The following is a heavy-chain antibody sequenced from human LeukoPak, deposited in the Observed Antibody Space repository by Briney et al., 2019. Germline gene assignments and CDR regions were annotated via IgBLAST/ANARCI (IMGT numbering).Heavy chain of an antibody. Sequence: PGGSLRLSCSVSGFTFSRYAMHWDRQTPGKGLEHVSGISSNGGSTYYADSVKGRFTISRDNSKNTLYLQMSSLRAEDTAVYYCATDLTGPEDYWGQGTLVTVSS. CDR3: ATDLTGPEDY. V-gene: IGHV3-64D*09. CDR1: GFTFSRYA. J-gene: IGHJ4*02. CDR2: ISSNGGST.